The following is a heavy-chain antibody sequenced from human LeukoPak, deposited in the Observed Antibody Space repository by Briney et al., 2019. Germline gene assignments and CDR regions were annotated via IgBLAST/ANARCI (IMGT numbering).Heavy chain of an antibody. CDR3: ARDGPYYDSSGSYFDY. V-gene: IGHV1-69*05. D-gene: IGHD3-22*01. CDR2: IIPIFGTA. Sequence: SVKVSCKASGGTFSSYAISWVRQAPGQGLEWMGGIIPIFGTANYAQKFQGRVTITTDESTSTAYMELSSLRSDDTAVYYCARDGPYYDSSGSYFDYWGQGTLVTVSS. CDR1: GGTFSSYA. J-gene: IGHJ4*02.